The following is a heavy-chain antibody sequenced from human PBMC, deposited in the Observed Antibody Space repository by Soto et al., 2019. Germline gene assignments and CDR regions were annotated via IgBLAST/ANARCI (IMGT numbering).Heavy chain of an antibody. J-gene: IGHJ4*02. V-gene: IGHV3-33*01. CDR1: GFTFSSYG. CDR2: IWYDGSNK. CDR3: ARDLGVAAAGTLR. Sequence: QVQLVESGGGVVQPGRSLRLSCAASGFTFSSYGMHWVRQAPGKGLEWVAVIWYDGSNKYYADSVKGRFTISRDNSKNTLYLQMNSPRAEDTAVYYCARDLGVAAAGTLRWGQGTLVTVSS. D-gene: IGHD6-13*01.